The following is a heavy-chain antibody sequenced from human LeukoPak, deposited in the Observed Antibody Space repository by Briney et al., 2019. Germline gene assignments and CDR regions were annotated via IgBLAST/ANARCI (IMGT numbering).Heavy chain of an antibody. J-gene: IGHJ4*02. CDR3: ARGDRLLWFGEVSQLTQDY. CDR2: ISSGSSYI. CDR1: GFTFSTYS. D-gene: IGHD3-10*01. V-gene: IGHV3-21*01. Sequence: GGSLRLSCAASGFTFSTYSMNWVRQAPGQGLEWVSSISSGSSYIYYADSVKGRFTISRDNAKNSLYLQMNSLRAEDTAVYYCARGDRLLWFGEVSQLTQDYWGQGTLVTVSS.